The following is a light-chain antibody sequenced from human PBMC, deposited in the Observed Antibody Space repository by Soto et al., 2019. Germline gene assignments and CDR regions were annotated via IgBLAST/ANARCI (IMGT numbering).Light chain of an antibody. Sequence: AIQLTQSPSSLSASVGDRVTITCRASQVISSAFAWYQQRPGEPPKLLIFDASTLERGVPSRFSGSGSGTDFTLTINSLQPEDFATYYCQQLGREPPGLGGGTKVEI. J-gene: IGKJ4*02. CDR3: QQLGREPPG. CDR1: QVISSA. CDR2: DAS. V-gene: IGKV1-13*02.